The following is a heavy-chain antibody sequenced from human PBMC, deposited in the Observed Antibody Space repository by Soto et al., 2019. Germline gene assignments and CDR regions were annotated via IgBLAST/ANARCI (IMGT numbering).Heavy chain of an antibody. CDR1: GGSISSSSYY. V-gene: IGHV4-39*01. CDR3: ARGRVATITDYYYYYGMDV. Sequence: SEPLSLTCTVSGGSISSSSYYWGWIRQPPGKGLEWIGSIYYSGSTYYNPSLKSRVTISVDTSKNQFSLKLSSVTAADTAVYYCARGRVATITDYYYYYGMDVWGQGTTVTVSS. CDR2: IYYSGST. D-gene: IGHD5-12*01. J-gene: IGHJ6*02.